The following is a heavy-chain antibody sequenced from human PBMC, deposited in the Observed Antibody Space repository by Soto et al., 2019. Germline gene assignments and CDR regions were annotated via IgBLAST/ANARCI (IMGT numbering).Heavy chain of an antibody. D-gene: IGHD2-15*01. J-gene: IGHJ1*01. CDR3: AKDLLLLGQVAEYFQH. Sequence: GGSLRLSCVASGFTFISFTMSWVRQAPGKGLEWVSAISGSGGSTYYADSVKGRFAISRDNSRNTLFLQMDSLRAEDTAVYYCAKDLLLLGQVAEYFQHWGLGTLVTVSS. CDR2: ISGSGGST. V-gene: IGHV3-23*01. CDR1: GFTFISFT.